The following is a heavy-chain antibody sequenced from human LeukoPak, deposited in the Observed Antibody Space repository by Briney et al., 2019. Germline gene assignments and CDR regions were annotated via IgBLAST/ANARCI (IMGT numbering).Heavy chain of an antibody. V-gene: IGHV1-2*02. J-gene: IGHJ4*02. CDR2: INPNSGGT. CDR1: GYTFSNYY. D-gene: IGHD2-21*02. CDR3: ARSPRVPCGGDCYFTSDY. Sequence: GASVKVSCKASGYTFSNYYMHWVRQAPGQGLEWMGWINPNSGGTNYAQKFQGRVTMTRDTSISTAYMELSRLRSDDTAVYYCARSPRVPCGGDCYFTSDYWGQGTLVTVSS.